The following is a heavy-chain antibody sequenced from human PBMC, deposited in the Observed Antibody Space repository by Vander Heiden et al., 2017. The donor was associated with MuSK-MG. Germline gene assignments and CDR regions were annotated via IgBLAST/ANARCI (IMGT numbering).Heavy chain of an antibody. CDR1: GFTFSSYG. D-gene: IGHD6-19*01. J-gene: IGHJ4*02. Sequence: QVQLVESGGGVVQPGGSLRLSCAASGFTFSSYGMHWVRQAPGKGLEWVAFIRYDGSNKYYADSVKGRFTISRDNSKNTLYLQMNSLRAEDMAVYYCARYYSSGWYPYFDYWGQGTLVTVSS. V-gene: IGHV3-30*02. CDR2: IRYDGSNK. CDR3: ARYYSSGWYPYFDY.